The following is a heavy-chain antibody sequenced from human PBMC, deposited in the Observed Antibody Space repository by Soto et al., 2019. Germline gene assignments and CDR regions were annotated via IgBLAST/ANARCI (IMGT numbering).Heavy chain of an antibody. V-gene: IGHV3-23*01. CDR1: GFTFSSYA. D-gene: IGHD3-9*01. CDR2: ISGSGGST. Sequence: EVQLLESGGGLVQPGGSLRLSCAASGFTFSSYAMSWVRQAPGKGLEWVSAISGSGGSTYYADSVKGRFTISRDNSKNTLYLQMNSLRAEDTAVYYCSKDYDILTGYYIDWGQGTLVTVSS. J-gene: IGHJ4*02. CDR3: SKDYDILTGYYID.